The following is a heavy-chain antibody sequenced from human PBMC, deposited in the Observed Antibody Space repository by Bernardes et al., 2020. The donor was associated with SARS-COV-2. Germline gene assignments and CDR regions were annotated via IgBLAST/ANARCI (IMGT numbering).Heavy chain of an antibody. CDR3: ARWEEYYYDSSGYYDY. J-gene: IGHJ4*02. CDR2: INHSGST. D-gene: IGHD3-22*01. V-gene: IGHV4-34*01. Sequence: SETLSLTCAVYGGSFSGYYWSWIRQPPGKGLEWIGEINHSGSTYYNPSLKSRVTISVDTSKNQFSLKLSSVTAADTAVYYCARWEEYYYDSSGYYDYWGQGTLVTVSS. CDR1: GGSFSGYY.